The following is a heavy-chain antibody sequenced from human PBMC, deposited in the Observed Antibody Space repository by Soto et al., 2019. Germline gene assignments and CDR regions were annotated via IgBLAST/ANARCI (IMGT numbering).Heavy chain of an antibody. D-gene: IGHD3-10*01. Sequence: QVQLVESGGGVVQPGRSLRLSCAASGFTFSSYAMHWVRQAPGKGLEWVAVISDDGSNKYYADSVKGRFTISRDNSKNTLYLQMNSLRAEDTAVYYCARFNPGYYGSGSSNYGMDVWGQGTTVTVSS. CDR1: GFTFSSYA. J-gene: IGHJ6*02. CDR2: ISDDGSNK. CDR3: ARFNPGYYGSGSSNYGMDV. V-gene: IGHV3-30-3*01.